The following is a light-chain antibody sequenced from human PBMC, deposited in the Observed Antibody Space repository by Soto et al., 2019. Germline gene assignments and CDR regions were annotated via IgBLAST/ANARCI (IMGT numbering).Light chain of an antibody. V-gene: IGKV3-20*01. CDR2: VAA. CDR1: QSVNADY. Sequence: EIVLTQSPGTLSLSPGERATLSCRASQSVNADYLAWYQQRPGQAPRLLIYVAAYRAPGIPDRFSGSGSGTDLTLTIDSLENEDSEVYFCQQYGGSPTFGQGTKVDIK. J-gene: IGKJ1*01. CDR3: QQYGGSPT.